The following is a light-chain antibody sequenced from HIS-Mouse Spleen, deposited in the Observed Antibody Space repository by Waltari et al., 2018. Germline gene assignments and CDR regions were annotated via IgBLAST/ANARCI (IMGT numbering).Light chain of an antibody. CDR2: DAS. CDR3: QQYDNLPLT. V-gene: IGKV1-33*01. J-gene: IGKJ4*01. Sequence: DIQMTQSPSSLSASVGDRVTITCQASQDISNSLNWYQQKPGKAPKFLIYDASNLETGVPSRFSGSGSGTDFTFTISSLQPEDIATYYCQQYDNLPLTFGGGTKVEIK. CDR1: QDISNS.